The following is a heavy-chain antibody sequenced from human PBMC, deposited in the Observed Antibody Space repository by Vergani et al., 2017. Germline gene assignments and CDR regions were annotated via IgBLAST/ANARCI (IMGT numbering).Heavy chain of an antibody. V-gene: IGHV3-21*01. Sequence: EVQLVESGGGLIQPGGSLRLSCAASGFTFSSYSMNWVRQAPGKGLEWVSSISSSSSYIYYADSVKGRFTISRDNAKNSLYLQMNSLRAEDTAVYYCARDRRQGARRAFDIWGQGTMVTVSS. D-gene: IGHD6-6*01. J-gene: IGHJ3*02. CDR3: ARDRRQGARRAFDI. CDR2: ISSSSSYI. CDR1: GFTFSSYS.